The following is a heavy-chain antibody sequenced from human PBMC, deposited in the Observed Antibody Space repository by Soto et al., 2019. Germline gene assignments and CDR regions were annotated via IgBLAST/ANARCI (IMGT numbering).Heavy chain of an antibody. D-gene: IGHD2-15*01. CDR1: GGSFSGYY. CDR3: ARFCSGGSCYMSDWFDP. CDR2: INHSGST. V-gene: IGHV4-34*01. Sequence: PSETLSLTCAVYGGSFSGYYWSWIRQPPGKGLEWIGEINHSGSTNYNPSLKSRVTISVDTSKNQFSLKLSSVTAADTAVYYCARFCSGGSCYMSDWFDPWGQGTLVTVSS. J-gene: IGHJ5*02.